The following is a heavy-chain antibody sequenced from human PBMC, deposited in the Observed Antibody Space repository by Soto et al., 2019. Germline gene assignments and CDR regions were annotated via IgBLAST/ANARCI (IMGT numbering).Heavy chain of an antibody. CDR1: GGSFSGYY. V-gene: IGHV4-34*01. Sequence: QVQLQQWGAGLLKPSETLSLTCAVYGGSFSGYYWSWIRQPPGKGLEWIGEINHSGSTNYNPSLKSRVTISVDTSKNQFSLKLSSVTAADTAVYYCARRLRNYYYYSMDVWGKGTTVTVSS. CDR3: ARRLRNYYYYSMDV. CDR2: INHSGST. J-gene: IGHJ6*03. D-gene: IGHD3-16*01.